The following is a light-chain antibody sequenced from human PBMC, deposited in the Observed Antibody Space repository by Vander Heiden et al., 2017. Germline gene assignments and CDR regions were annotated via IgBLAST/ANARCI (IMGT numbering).Light chain of an antibody. Sequence: IVLTPSPGPLSFSPLQRPTLSCTPSQSVSSNYLAWYHHKPGQAPRLLIYGASSRAAGIPDRFSGSGSGTDFTLTISRLEPEDFAVYFCHYGSPPQITFGPGTKVDVK. V-gene: IGKV3-20*01. CDR2: GAS. CDR3: HYGSPPQIT. J-gene: IGKJ3*01. CDR1: QSVSSNY.